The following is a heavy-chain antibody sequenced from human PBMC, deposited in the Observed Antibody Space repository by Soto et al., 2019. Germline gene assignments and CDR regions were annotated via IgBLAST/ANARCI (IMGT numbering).Heavy chain of an antibody. CDR3: ARPTVVGSTVRFFFDY. J-gene: IGHJ4*01. CDR2: INPGGGST. Sequence: ASVKVSCKASGYTFSSYYIHWVRQAPGQGLEWMGVINPGGGSTNYARKFKGRLTVTRDTTTSTVYLELSSLTSEDTAVYYCARPTVVGSTVRFFFDYWGQGTLVTVSS. CDR1: GYTFSSYY. D-gene: IGHD1-26*01. V-gene: IGHV1-46*01.